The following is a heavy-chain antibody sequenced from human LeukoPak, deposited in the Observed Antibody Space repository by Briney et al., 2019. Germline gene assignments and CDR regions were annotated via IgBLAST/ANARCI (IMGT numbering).Heavy chain of an antibody. CDR2: IFRSGSTT. CDR1: GFTFSSYA. CDR3: AKYYSGIWVNDY. V-gene: IGHV3-23*05. J-gene: IGHJ4*02. Sequence: PGGSLRLSCAASGFTFSSYAMSWVRQAPGWGLERVSAIFRSGSTTYYADSVKGRFTISRDNSKNTLYLQMNSLRVEDTAVYYCAKYYSGIWVNDYWGQGTLVTVSS. D-gene: IGHD4-4*01.